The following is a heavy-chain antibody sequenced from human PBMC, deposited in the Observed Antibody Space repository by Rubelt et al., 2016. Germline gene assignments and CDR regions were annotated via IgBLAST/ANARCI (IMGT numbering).Heavy chain of an antibody. Sequence: LEWVGRIKSKTDGGTTDYAAPVKGRFTISRDDSKNTLYLQMNSLKTEDTAVYYCTTCIVLVPAAIWWCGMDVWGQGTTVTVSS. J-gene: IGHJ6*02. D-gene: IGHD2-2*01. V-gene: IGHV3-15*01. CDR3: TTCIVLVPAAIWWCGMDV. CDR2: IKSKTDGGTT.